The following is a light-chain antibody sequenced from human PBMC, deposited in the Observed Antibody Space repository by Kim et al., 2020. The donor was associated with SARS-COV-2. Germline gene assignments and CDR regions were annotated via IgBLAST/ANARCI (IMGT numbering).Light chain of an antibody. CDR1: QDIRRW. CDR3: QQANSFPIT. CDR2: AAS. V-gene: IGKV1D-12*01. J-gene: IGKJ5*01. Sequence: DIQMTQSPSSVSASVGDRVTITCRASQDIRRWLAWYQQKPGTAPKLLIYAASNLQSGVPSRFSGSGSGTDFTLTISSLEPEDSATYFCQQANSFPITFGQGTRLAI.